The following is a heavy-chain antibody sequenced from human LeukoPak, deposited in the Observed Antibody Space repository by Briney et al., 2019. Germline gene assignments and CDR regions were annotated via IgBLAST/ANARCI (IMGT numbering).Heavy chain of an antibody. J-gene: IGHJ3*02. D-gene: IGHD2-2*01. CDR2: IYYSGST. Sequence: SETLSLTCTVSGGSISSYYWSWIRQPPGKGLEWIGYIYYSGSTNYNPSLKSRVTISVDTSKNQFSLKLSSVTAADTAVYYCARDCSSTSCYHSAFDIWGQGTMVTVSS. CDR1: GGSISSYY. V-gene: IGHV4-59*01. CDR3: ARDCSSTSCYHSAFDI.